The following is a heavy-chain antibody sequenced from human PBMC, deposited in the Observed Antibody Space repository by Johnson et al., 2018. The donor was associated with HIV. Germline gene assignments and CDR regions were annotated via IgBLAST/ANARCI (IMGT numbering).Heavy chain of an antibody. D-gene: IGHD1-1*01. CDR3: ANPTGSDAFDI. J-gene: IGHJ3*02. CDR2: TPGGDGGT. V-gene: IGHV3-NL1*01. Sequence: QVQLVESGGGLVKPGGSLRVSCAASGFKYAASGLAFSNYAVKWVSHTPGGDGGTSFADSVKGRFTISRDNSKNSLYLQMNSLRAEDTAVYYCANPTGSDAFDIWGQGTMVTVSS. CDR1: GFKYA.